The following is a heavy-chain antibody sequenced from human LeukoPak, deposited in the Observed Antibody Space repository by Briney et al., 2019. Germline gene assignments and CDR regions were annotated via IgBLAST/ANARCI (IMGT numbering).Heavy chain of an antibody. V-gene: IGHV3-30-3*01. J-gene: IGHJ4*02. CDR3: ARVRLVDFWSGYIDY. CDR1: GFTFSSYA. Sequence: GSLRLSCAASGFTFSSYAMHWVRQAPGKGLEWVAVISYDGSNKYYADSVKGRFTISRDNSKNTLYLQMNSLRAEDTAVYYCARVRLVDFWSGYIDYWGQGTLVTVSS. CDR2: ISYDGSNK. D-gene: IGHD3-3*01.